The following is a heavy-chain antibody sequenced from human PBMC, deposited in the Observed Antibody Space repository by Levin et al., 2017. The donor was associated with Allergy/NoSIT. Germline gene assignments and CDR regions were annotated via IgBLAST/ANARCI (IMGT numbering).Heavy chain of an antibody. CDR1: GLTFNSYA. CDR3: AKSRDYGEYLWYYYGLDV. V-gene: IGHV3-23*01. J-gene: IGHJ6*02. Sequence: PGGSLRLSCAASGLTFNSYAMSWVRQAPGKGLEWVSISSGSGRKTHYADSVKGRFTISRDNSKNTLYLQMNSLRADDTAVYYCAKSRDYGEYLWYYYGLDVWGQGTTVLVSS. CDR2: SSGSGRKT. D-gene: IGHD3-10*01.